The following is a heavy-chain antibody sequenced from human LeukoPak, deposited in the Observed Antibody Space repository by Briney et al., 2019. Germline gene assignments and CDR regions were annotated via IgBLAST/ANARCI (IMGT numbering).Heavy chain of an antibody. CDR3: ARLWEGYCSGGSCYGHYYYYMDV. V-gene: IGHV4-39*07. D-gene: IGHD2-15*01. J-gene: IGHJ6*03. Sequence: SETLSLTCTVSGGSISSSSYYWGWIRQPPGKGLEWIGSIYYSGSTYYNPSLKSRVTISVDTSKNQFSLKLSSVTAADTAVYYCARLWEGYCSGGSCYGHYYYYMDVWGKGTTVTISS. CDR2: IYYSGST. CDR1: GGSISSSSYY.